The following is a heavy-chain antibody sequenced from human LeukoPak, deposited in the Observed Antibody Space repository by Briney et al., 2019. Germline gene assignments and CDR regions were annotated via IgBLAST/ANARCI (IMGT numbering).Heavy chain of an antibody. V-gene: IGHV4-39*01. Sequence: RSSETLSLTCTVSGGSISSSSYYWGWIRQPLGKGLEWIGSIYYSGSTYYNPSLKSRVTISVDTSKNQFSLKLSSVTAADTAVYYCARFHSNFHRPDEDWGQGTLVTVSS. D-gene: IGHD4-11*01. CDR1: GGSISSSSYY. J-gene: IGHJ4*02. CDR2: IYYSGST. CDR3: ARFHSNFHRPDED.